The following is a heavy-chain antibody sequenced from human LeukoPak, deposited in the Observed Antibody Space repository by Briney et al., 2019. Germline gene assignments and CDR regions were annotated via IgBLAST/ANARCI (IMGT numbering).Heavy chain of an antibody. CDR1: GYTFTSYA. CDR3: ARAVKYYYDSNGYHFDY. Sequence: ASVKVSCKASGYTFTSYAMNWVRQAPGQGLEWMGWINTNTGNPTYAQGFTGRFVFSLDTSVSTAYLQISSLKAEDTAVYYCARAVKYYYDSNGYHFDYWGQGTLVTVSS. V-gene: IGHV7-4-1*02. J-gene: IGHJ4*02. CDR2: INTNTGNP. D-gene: IGHD3-22*01.